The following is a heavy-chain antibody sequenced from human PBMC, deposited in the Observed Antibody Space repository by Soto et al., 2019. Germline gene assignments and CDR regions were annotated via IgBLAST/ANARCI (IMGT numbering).Heavy chain of an antibody. V-gene: IGHV4-59*08. CDR1: GGSISSYY. D-gene: IGHD6-19*01. Sequence: QVQLQESGPGLVKPSETLSLTCTVSGGSISSYYWSWIRQPPGKGLEWIGYIYYSGSTNYNPSLKSRVTISVDTSKNQFSLKLSSVTAADTAVYYCARLAAVAGQTLFAFDIWGQGTMVTVSS. CDR2: IYYSGST. CDR3: ARLAAVAGQTLFAFDI. J-gene: IGHJ3*02.